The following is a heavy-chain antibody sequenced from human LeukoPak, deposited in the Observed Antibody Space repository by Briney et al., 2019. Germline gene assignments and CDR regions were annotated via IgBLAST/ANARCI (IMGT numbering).Heavy chain of an antibody. CDR2: IYYSGST. CDR3: ARDDY. J-gene: IGHJ4*02. V-gene: IGHV4-31*11. CDR1: GGSFSGYY. Sequence: PSETLSLTCAVYGGSFSGYYWSWIRQHPGKGLEWIGYIYYSGSTYYNPSLKSRVTISVDTSKNQFSLKLSSVTAADTAVYYCARDDYWGQGTLVAVSS.